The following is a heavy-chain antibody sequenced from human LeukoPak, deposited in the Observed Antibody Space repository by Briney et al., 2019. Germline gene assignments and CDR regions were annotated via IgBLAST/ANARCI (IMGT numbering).Heavy chain of an antibody. Sequence: GGSLRLSCAASGFTFDDYAMHWVRQAPGKGLEWVSGISWNSGSIGYADSVKGRFTISRDNAKNSLYLQMNSLRAEDTAVYYCARCLWESPGAFDIWGQGTMVTVSS. D-gene: IGHD3-16*01. CDR2: ISWNSGSI. J-gene: IGHJ3*02. CDR3: ARCLWESPGAFDI. V-gene: IGHV3-9*01. CDR1: GFTFDDYA.